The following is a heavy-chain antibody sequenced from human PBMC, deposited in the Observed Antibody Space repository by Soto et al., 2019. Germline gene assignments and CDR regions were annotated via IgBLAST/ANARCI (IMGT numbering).Heavy chain of an antibody. V-gene: IGHV3-15*07. D-gene: IGHD3-9*01. CDR1: GFTFSNAW. CDR3: TTSLSRVLRYFDWLEAETDY. CDR2: IKSKTDGGTT. J-gene: IGHJ4*02. Sequence: GGSLRLSCAASGFTFSNAWMNWVRQAPGKGLEWVGRIKSKTDGGTTDYAAPVKGRFTISRDDSKNTLYLQMNSLKTEDTAVYYCTTSLSRVLRYFDWLEAETDYWGQGTLVTVSS.